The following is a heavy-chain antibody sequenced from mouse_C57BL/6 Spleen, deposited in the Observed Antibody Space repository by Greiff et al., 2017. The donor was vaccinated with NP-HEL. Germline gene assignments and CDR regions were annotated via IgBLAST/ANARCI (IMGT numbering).Heavy chain of an antibody. V-gene: IGHV5-17*01. J-gene: IGHJ1*03. CDR1: GFTFSDYG. Sequence: DVMLVESGGGLVKPGGSLKLSCAASGFTFSDYGMHWVRQAPEKGLEWVAYISSGSSTIYYADTVQGRITISRDKAQNTLFLQLTGLRSEDTAMYYCARTVEVWGTGTTVTVSS. CDR2: ISSGSSTI. CDR3: ARTVEV. D-gene: IGHD1-1*01.